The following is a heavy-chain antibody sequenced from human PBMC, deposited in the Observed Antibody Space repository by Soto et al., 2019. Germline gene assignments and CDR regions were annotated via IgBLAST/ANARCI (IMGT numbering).Heavy chain of an antibody. V-gene: IGHV4-59*01. CDR2: IYYSGST. J-gene: IGHJ4*02. D-gene: IGHD5-18*01. Sequence: PSETLSLTCTVSCGSISSYYWSWIRQPPGKGLEWIGYIYYSGSTNYNPSLKSRVTISVDTSKNQFSLKLSSVTAADTAVYYCARGGLEAMVSHWGQGTLVTVSS. CDR1: CGSISSYY. CDR3: ARGGLEAMVSH.